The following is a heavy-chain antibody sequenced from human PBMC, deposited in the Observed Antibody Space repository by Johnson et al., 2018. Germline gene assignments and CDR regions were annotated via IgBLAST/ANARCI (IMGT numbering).Heavy chain of an antibody. J-gene: IGHJ6*02. Sequence: VQLVESGGALVQXGGSXRLXCAASGFTFSSYAMGWVRQAPGKGLEWVSAISGNGGTTNYADSVKGRYTISRDNSKNTLYLQMNSLRAEDTALYYCAKDDLNYYGMDVWGQGTTVTVSS. CDR2: ISGNGGTT. V-gene: IGHV3-23*04. CDR3: AKDDLNYYGMDV. CDR1: GFTFSSYA.